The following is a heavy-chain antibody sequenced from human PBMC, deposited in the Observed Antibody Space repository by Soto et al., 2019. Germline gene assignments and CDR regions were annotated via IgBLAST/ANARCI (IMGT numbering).Heavy chain of an antibody. CDR3: ARRLIAVAGRAFDI. Sequence: GGSLRPSCAASGFTFGSYWMSWVRQAPGKGLEWVANIKQDGSEKYYVDSVKGRFTISRDNAKNSLYLQMNSLRAEDTAVYYCARRLIAVAGRAFDIWGQGT. CDR1: GFTFGSYW. V-gene: IGHV3-7*04. CDR2: IKQDGSEK. D-gene: IGHD6-19*01. J-gene: IGHJ3*02.